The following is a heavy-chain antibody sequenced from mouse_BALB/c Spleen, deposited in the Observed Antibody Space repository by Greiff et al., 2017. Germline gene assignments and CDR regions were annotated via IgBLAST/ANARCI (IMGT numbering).Heavy chain of an antibody. CDR3: ARSSTYAMDY. D-gene: IGHD5-1*01. Sequence: QVQLQQSGAELVRPGVSVKISCKGSGYTFTDYAMHWVKQSPAKSLEWIGVISTYYGDASYNQKSKGKATMTVDKSSSTAYMELARLTSEDSAIYYCARSSTYAMDYWGQGTSVTVSS. J-gene: IGHJ4*01. CDR2: ISTYYGDA. CDR1: GYTFTDYA. V-gene: IGHV1S137*01.